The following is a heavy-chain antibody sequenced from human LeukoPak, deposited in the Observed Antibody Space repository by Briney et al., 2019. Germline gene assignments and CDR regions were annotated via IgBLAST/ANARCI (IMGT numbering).Heavy chain of an antibody. CDR3: ARALRSGVPSAYYMDV. CDR1: GYTFTGYY. CDR2: INPNSGGT. V-gene: IGHV1-2*02. D-gene: IGHD2-8*01. J-gene: IGHJ6*03. Sequence: ASVKVSCKASGYTFTGYYMHWVRQAPGQGLEWMGWINPNSGGTNYAQKFQGRVTMTRDTSISTAYMELSRLRSDDTAVYYCARALRSGVPSAYYMDVWGKGTTVTISS.